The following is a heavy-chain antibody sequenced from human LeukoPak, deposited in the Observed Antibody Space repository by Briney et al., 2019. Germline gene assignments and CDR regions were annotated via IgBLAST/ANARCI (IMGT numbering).Heavy chain of an antibody. Sequence: PSETLSLTCTVSGGSISSYYWSWIRQPPGKGLEWIGYIYYSGSTNYNPSLKSRVTISVDTSKNQFSLKLNSVIAADTAVYYCAREYSSSWYWFDPWGQGTLVTVSS. V-gene: IGHV4-59*01. J-gene: IGHJ5*02. CDR3: AREYSSSWYWFDP. CDR1: GGSISSYY. D-gene: IGHD6-13*01. CDR2: IYYSGST.